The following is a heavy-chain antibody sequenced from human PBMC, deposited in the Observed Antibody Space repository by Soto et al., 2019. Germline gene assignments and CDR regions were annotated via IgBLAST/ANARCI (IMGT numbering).Heavy chain of an antibody. J-gene: IGHJ3*02. CDR2: IYHSGST. V-gene: IGHV4-30-2*01. CDR3: ARHGPDNYDILTGPNDDAFDI. D-gene: IGHD3-9*01. CDR1: GGSISSGAYS. Sequence: SETLSLTCAVSGGSISSGAYSWSWIRQPPGKGLEWVGYIYHSGSTYYNPSLKSRVTISVDRSKNRFSLNLNSVTAADTAVYYCARHGPDNYDILTGPNDDAFDIWGQGTMVT.